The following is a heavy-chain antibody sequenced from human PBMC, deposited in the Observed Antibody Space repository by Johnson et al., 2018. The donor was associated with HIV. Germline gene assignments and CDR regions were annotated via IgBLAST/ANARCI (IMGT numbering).Heavy chain of an antibody. D-gene: IGHD6-19*01. CDR2: ISYDGSNK. CDR3: ARDRSSGWYGRVDAFDI. V-gene: IGHV3-30*04. J-gene: IGHJ3*02. CDR1: GFTFSSYA. Sequence: QVQLVESGGGVVQPGRSLRLSCAASGFTFSSYAMHWVRQAPGKGLEWVAVISYDGSNKYYADSVKGRFTISRDNSKNTRYLQMNSLRAEDTAVYYCARDRSSGWYGRVDAFDIWGQGTMVTVSS.